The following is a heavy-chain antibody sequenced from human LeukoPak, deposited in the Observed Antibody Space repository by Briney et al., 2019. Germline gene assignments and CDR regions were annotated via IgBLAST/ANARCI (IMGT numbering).Heavy chain of an antibody. CDR3: ARHRSDYGDYLDY. V-gene: IGHV4-30-2*01. D-gene: IGHD4-17*01. CDR2: IYHSGST. CDR1: GGSISSGGYY. J-gene: IGHJ4*02. Sequence: SETLSLTCTVSGGSISSGGYYWSWIRQPPGKGLEWIGYIYHSGSTYYNPSLKSRVTLSVDTSKNQFSLWLNSVTAADTAVYYCARHRSDYGDYLDYWGQGTLVTVSS.